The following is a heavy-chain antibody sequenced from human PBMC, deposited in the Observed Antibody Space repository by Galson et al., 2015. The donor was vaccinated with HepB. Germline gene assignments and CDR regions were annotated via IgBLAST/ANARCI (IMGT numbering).Heavy chain of an antibody. CDR3: AKGGDDIRFLEWLLDRNGMDV. CDR1: GFTLSNYA. V-gene: IGHV3-23*01. Sequence: SLRLSCAASGFTLSNYAMSWVRQAPGKGLEWVSSIRGSGSRTYYADSVKGRFTISRDNSKNTLHLQMNSLRAEDTAVYYCAKGGDDIRFLEWLLDRNGMDVWGQGTTVTVSS. CDR2: IRGSGSRT. D-gene: IGHD3-3*01. J-gene: IGHJ6*02.